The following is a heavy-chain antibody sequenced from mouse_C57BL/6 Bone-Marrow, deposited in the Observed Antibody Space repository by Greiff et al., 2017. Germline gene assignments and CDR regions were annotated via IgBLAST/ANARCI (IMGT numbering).Heavy chain of an antibody. CDR1: GYTFTSYW. CDR3: AIDGYYFHY. Sequence: QVQLQQPGAELVRPGTSVKLSCKASGYTFTSYWMHWVKQRPGQGLEWIGVIDPSDSYTNYNQKFKGKATLTVDTSSSTAYMQLGSLTSEDSAVYYCAIDGYYFHYWGRGTALTVSA. CDR2: IDPSDSYT. D-gene: IGHD2-3*01. V-gene: IGHV1-59*01. J-gene: IGHJ2*01.